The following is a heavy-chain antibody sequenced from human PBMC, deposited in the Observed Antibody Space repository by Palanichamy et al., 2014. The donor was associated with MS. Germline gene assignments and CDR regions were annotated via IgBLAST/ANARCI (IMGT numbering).Heavy chain of an antibody. CDR3: ASRMVVAATYNWFDP. CDR1: GFTFSSYS. CDR2: ISSSSSYI. V-gene: IGHV3-21*01. D-gene: IGHD2-15*01. J-gene: IGHJ5*02. Sequence: EVQLVESGGGLVKPGGSLRLSCAASGFTFSSYSMNWVRQAPGKGLEWVSSISSSSSYIYYADSVKGRFTISRDNAKNSLYLQMNSLRAEDTAAYYCASRMVVAATYNWFDPWGQGTLVTVSS.